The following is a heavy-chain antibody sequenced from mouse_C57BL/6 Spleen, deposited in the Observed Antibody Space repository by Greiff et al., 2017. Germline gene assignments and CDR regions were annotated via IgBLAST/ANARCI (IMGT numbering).Heavy chain of an antibody. CDR2: IWRGGST. J-gene: IGHJ1*03. Sequence: VKLQESGPGLVQPSQSLSITCTVSGFSLTSYGVHWVRQSPGKGLEWLGVIWRGGSTDYNAAFMSRLSITKDNSKSQVFFKMNSLQADDTAIYYCAKNYYGTPYFDVWGTGTTVTVSS. V-gene: IGHV2-5*01. CDR3: AKNYYGTPYFDV. CDR1: GFSLTSYG. D-gene: IGHD1-1*01.